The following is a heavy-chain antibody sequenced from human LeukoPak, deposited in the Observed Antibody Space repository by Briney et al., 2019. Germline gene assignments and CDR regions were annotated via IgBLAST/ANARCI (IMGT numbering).Heavy chain of an antibody. CDR1: GFTFSDYY. Sequence: GGSLRLSCAASGFTFSDYYMSWIRQVPGKGLEWISYISTSGTTRYYADSVKGRFTISRDNAKNSLYLQMNSLRPEDTAVYYCAKHSCTGGGTRDLNYWGQGTLLTVSS. J-gene: IGHJ4*02. D-gene: IGHD2-8*02. V-gene: IGHV3-11*01. CDR2: ISTSGTTR. CDR3: AKHSCTGGGTRDLNY.